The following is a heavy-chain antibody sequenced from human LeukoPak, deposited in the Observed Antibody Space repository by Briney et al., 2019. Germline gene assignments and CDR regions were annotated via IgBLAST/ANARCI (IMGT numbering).Heavy chain of an antibody. D-gene: IGHD3-3*01. V-gene: IGHV4-38-2*02. Sequence: PSETLSLTCTVSGYSISSGYYWGWIRQPPGKGLEWIGSIYYSGSTYYNPSLKSRVTISVDTSKNQFSLKLSSVTAADTAVYYCARSIWSGYYSDYWGQGTLVTVSS. CDR3: ARSIWSGYYSDY. CDR2: IYYSGST. CDR1: GYSISSGYY. J-gene: IGHJ4*02.